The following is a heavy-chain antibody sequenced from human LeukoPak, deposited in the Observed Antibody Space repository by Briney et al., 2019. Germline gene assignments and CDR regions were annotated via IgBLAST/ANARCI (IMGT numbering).Heavy chain of an antibody. CDR2: IYTDGRTT. V-gene: IGHV3-74*01. CDR1: GFTFKSYA. CDR3: ASLSGSRGSAFDI. J-gene: IGHJ3*02. D-gene: IGHD1-26*01. Sequence: GGSLRLSCAASGFTFKSYAMTWVRQAPGKGLEWVSLIYTDGRTTFYADSVQGRFTISRDNARNTLYLQMNSLRAGDTAVYYCASLSGSRGSAFDIWGQGTMVTVSS.